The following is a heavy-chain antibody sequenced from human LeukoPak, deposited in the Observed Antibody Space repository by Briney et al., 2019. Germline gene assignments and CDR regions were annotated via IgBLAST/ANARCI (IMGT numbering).Heavy chain of an antibody. V-gene: IGHV3-23*01. CDR3: AKDKQYQLPQQLDY. Sequence: GALRLSCAASGFTFSSYAMSWVRQAPGKGLEWVSAISGSGGSTYYADSVKGRFTISRDNSKNTLYLQMNSLRAEDTAVYYCAKDKQYQLPQQLDYWGQGTLVTVSS. J-gene: IGHJ4*02. D-gene: IGHD2-2*01. CDR1: GFTFSSYA. CDR2: ISGSGGST.